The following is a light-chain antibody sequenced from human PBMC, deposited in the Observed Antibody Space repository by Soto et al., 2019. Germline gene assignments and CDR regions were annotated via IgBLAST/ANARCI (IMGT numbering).Light chain of an antibody. J-gene: IGKJ1*01. Sequence: DIQMTQSPSSLSASVGDRVTISCRGSQGISSWLAWYQQKPGKAPRLLIYKASSLASGVPSRFSGSGSGTEFTLTISSLQPDDFATYYCQQYRTFGQGTKVDI. CDR1: QGISSW. V-gene: IGKV1-5*03. CDR2: KAS. CDR3: QQYRT.